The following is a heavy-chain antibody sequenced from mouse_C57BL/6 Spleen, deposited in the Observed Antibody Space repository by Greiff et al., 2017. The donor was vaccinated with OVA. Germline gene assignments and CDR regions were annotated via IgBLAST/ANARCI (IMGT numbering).Heavy chain of an antibody. J-gene: IGHJ2*01. CDR2: ISSGGSYT. CDR1: GFTFSSYG. V-gene: IGHV5-6*01. D-gene: IGHD1-1*01. CDR3: ARHVYYYGSSYNLYFDY. Sequence: EVQLVESGGDLVKPGGSLKLSCAASGFTFSSYGMSWVRQTPDKRLEWVATISSGGSYTYYPDSVKGRFTISRDNAKNTLYLQMSSLKSEDTAMYYCARHVYYYGSSYNLYFDYWGQGTTLTVSS.